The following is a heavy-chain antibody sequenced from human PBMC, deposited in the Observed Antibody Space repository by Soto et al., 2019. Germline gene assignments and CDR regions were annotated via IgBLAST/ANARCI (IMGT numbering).Heavy chain of an antibody. J-gene: IGHJ6*02. V-gene: IGHV2-5*02. CDR3: SHMESRVASYGLDV. Sequence: QITLKESGPTLVKPTQTLTLTCTFSGFSLDTSGVGVAWIRQPPGKALEWLTLIYWDDDKRYSPSLRSRPTTTQXTXANLVVLTMTNMDPVDTATYYCSHMESRVASYGLDVWGQGTTVTVSS. CDR2: IYWDDDK. D-gene: IGHD3-3*01. CDR1: GFSLDTSGVG.